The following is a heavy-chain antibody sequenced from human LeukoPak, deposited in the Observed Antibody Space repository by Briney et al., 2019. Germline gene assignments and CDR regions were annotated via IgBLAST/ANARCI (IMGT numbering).Heavy chain of an antibody. CDR3: ARVRGYYDSSGYLTNYFDY. D-gene: IGHD3-22*01. CDR1: GFTFSSYW. V-gene: IGHV3-7*01. CDR2: IKQDGSEK. Sequence: GGSLRLSCAASGFTFSSYWMSWVRQAPGKGLEWVANIKQDGSEKYYVDSVKVRFTISRDSAKNSLYLQMNSLRAEDTAVYYCARVRGYYDSSGYLTNYFDYWGQGTLVTVSS. J-gene: IGHJ4*02.